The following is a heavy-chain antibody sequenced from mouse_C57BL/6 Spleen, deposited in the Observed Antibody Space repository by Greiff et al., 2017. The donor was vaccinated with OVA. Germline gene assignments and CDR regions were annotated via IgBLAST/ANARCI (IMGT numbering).Heavy chain of an antibody. CDR2: ISDGGSYT. CDR3: ARDPYDYDVDYAMDY. V-gene: IGHV5-4*01. D-gene: IGHD2-4*01. J-gene: IGHJ4*01. CDR1: GFTFSSYA. Sequence: EVKLVESGGGLVKPGGSLKLSCAASGFTFSSYAMSWVRQTPEKRLEWVATISDGGSYTYYPDNVKGRFTISRDNAKNNLYLQMSHLKSEDTAMYYYARDPYDYDVDYAMDYWGQGTSVTVSS.